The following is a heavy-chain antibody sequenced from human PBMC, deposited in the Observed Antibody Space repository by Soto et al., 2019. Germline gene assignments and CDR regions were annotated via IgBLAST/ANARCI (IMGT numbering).Heavy chain of an antibody. D-gene: IGHD4-17*01. V-gene: IGHV3-21*01. CDR1: GFTFSSYS. J-gene: IGHJ4*02. CDR2: ISSSSSYI. CDR3: ARSYAVTDALDY. Sequence: GSLRLSCAASGFTFSSYSMNWVRQAPGKGLEWVSSISSSSSYIHYTDSVKGRFTISRDNAKNSLYLQMNSLRAEDTAVYYCARSYAVTDALDYWGQGALVTVSS.